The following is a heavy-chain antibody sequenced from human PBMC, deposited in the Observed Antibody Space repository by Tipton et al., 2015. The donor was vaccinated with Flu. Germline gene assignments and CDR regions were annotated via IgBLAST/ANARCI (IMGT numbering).Heavy chain of an antibody. V-gene: IGHV4-39*07. CDR1: GGSISSSSYY. CDR3: ARVATLDVPFDP. CDR2: IYYSGST. Sequence: TLSLTCTVSGGSISSSSYYWGWIRQPPGKGLEWIGSIYYSGSTYYSPSLKSRVTISVDTSKNQFSLKLSSVTAADTAVYYCARVATLDVPFDPWGQGTLVTVSS. D-gene: IGHD2/OR15-2a*01. J-gene: IGHJ5*02.